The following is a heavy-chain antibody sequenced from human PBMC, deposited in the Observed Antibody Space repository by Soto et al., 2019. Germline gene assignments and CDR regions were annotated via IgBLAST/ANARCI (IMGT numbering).Heavy chain of an antibody. CDR3: ARGVSAGVDY. Sequence: QVQLVQSGAEVRGPGASVKVSCKASGYSFTSLDINWVRQTAGQGLEWMGWMQPSTGRTGYAQKFQGRVTMTRDTSINTAYMELTTRTSDDTAFFYCARGVSAGVDYWGQGTLVTGSS. D-gene: IGHD1-26*01. CDR1: GYSFTSLD. CDR2: MQPSTGRT. V-gene: IGHV1-8*01. J-gene: IGHJ4*02.